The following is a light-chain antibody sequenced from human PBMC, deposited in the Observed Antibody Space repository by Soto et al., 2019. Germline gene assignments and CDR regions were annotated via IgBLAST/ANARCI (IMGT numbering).Light chain of an antibody. V-gene: IGKV1-39*01. CDR2: GAS. Sequence: DIQMTQSPSSLSASVGDRVTITCRSSQSISRFLNWYQQKPGKPPKPLIYGASTLQSGVPSRFSGSGSGTGFTLTISSLQPEDFATYFCQQSYSTPMYTFGQGTNLEIK. CDR3: QQSYSTPMYT. CDR1: QSISRF. J-gene: IGKJ2*01.